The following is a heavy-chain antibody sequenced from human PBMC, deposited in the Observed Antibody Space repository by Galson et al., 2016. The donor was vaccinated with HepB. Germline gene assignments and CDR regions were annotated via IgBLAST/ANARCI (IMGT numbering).Heavy chain of an antibody. Sequence: SLRLSCAASGFTFSRXXMHXXXQVXXKGLXXVSXXGSAXXXYXXGSVXSRFTISRENAKNSLYSQMNRLRAGDTAEYYCARESTGRGVDAFDIWGQGTMGTVSS. D-gene: IGHD3-16*01. V-gene: IGHV3-13*01. CDR2: XGSAXXX. CDR1: GFTFSRXX. J-gene: IGHJ3*02. CDR3: ARESTGRGVDAFDI.